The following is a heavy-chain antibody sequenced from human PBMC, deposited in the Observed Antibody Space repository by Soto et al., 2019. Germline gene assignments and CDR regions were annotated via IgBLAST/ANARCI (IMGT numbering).Heavy chain of an antibody. CDR1: GGSISSYY. Sequence: PAETLSLTCTVSGGSISSYYWSWIRQPPGKGLEWIGYIYYSGSTNYNPSLKSRVTISVDTSKNQFSLKLSSVTAADTAVYYCARTDETARGTYFDYWGQGTLVTVSS. D-gene: IGHD5-18*01. CDR2: IYYSGST. V-gene: IGHV4-59*01. CDR3: ARTDETARGTYFDY. J-gene: IGHJ4*02.